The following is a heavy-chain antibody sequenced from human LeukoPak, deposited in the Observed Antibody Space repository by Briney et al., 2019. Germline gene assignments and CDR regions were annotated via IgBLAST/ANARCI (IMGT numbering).Heavy chain of an antibody. V-gene: IGHV1-69*05. CDR3: ARVFARGGEISGSYYYY. D-gene: IGHD1-26*01. J-gene: IGHJ4*02. CDR1: GGTFSSYA. CDR2: IIPMFGTA. Sequence: SVKVSCKASGGTFSSYAISWVRQAPGQGLEWMGGIIPMFGTANYTQKFQGRVTITTEESTSTAYMELSSLGSEDTAMYYCARVFARGGEISGSYYYYWGQGTLVTVSS.